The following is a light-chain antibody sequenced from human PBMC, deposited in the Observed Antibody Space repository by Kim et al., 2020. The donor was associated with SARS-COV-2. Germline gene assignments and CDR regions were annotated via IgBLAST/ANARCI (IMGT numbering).Light chain of an antibody. J-gene: IGKJ4*02. V-gene: IGKV3-20*01. CDR2: GAS. CDR3: QQYGSSPLT. Sequence: EIVLTQSPGTLSLSPGERATLSCRASQSVSSSYLAWYQQKPGQAPRLLIYGASSRATGIPDRFSGSGSGTDFTLTISRLGPEDFAVYYCQQYGSSPLTCGGGTKVDIK. CDR1: QSVSSSY.